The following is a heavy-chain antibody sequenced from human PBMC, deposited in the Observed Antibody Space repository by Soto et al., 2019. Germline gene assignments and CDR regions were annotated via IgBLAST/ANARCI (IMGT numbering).Heavy chain of an antibody. CDR1: GFTFSSYS. J-gene: IGHJ6*02. D-gene: IGHD6-25*01. CDR2: ISSSSSYI. V-gene: IGHV3-21*01. Sequence: EVQLVESGGGLVKPGGSLRLSCAASGFTFSSYSMNWVRQAPGKGLEWVSSISSSSSYIYYADSVKGRFTISRDNAKNSLYLQMNSLRAEDSAVYYWARMGSQRYYYYGMDVLGQGTTVTVSS. CDR3: ARMGSQRYYYYGMDV.